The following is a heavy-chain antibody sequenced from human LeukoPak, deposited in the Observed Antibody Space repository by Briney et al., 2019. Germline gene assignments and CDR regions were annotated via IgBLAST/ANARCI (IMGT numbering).Heavy chain of an antibody. Sequence: PGGSLSISCAASGFSFSSYSMFWVRQAPGKGLEWVSSISDRSSFMYYADSVKGRFTISRDNAKKSLFLHMNSLRVEDTALYYCAREPHDFHEEDGFDIWGQGTLVTVSS. CDR2: ISDRSSFM. J-gene: IGHJ3*02. CDR3: AREPHDFHEEDGFDI. V-gene: IGHV3-21*01. D-gene: IGHD5-24*01. CDR1: GFSFSSYS.